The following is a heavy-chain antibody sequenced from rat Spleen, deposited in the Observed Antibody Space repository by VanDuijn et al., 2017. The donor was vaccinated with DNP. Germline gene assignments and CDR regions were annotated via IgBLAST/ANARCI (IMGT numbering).Heavy chain of an antibody. Sequence: EVQLVESGGGLVQPGRSMKLSCAASGFSFRNYYMAWVRQTPTRGLEWVAIISHSDDTTYYPDSVRGRFTISRDNAKSSLYLQMDSLRSEDTATYYCTTSILRVFDYWGQGVMVTVSS. CDR3: TTSILRVFDY. CDR1: GFSFRNYY. CDR2: ISHSDDTT. V-gene: IGHV5-25*01. D-gene: IGHD1-6*01. J-gene: IGHJ2*01.